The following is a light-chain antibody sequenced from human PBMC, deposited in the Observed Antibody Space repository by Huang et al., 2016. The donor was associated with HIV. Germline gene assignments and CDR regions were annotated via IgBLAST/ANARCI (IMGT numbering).Light chain of an antibody. CDR3: QQYNDWSAVT. CDR2: EAS. J-gene: IGKJ4*01. Sequence: EIVMTQSPATLSVSPGERSTLSCRASQNIGGSLAWYQKKPGQAPRLLIYEASTRASVIPARFSGSESGTDFTLTISSLQSEDFVVYYCQQYNDWSAVTFGGGTKVEI. CDR1: QNIGGS. V-gene: IGKV3-15*01.